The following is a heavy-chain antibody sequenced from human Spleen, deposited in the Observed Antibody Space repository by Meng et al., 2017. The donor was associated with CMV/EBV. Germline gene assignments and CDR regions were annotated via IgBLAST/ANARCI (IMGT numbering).Heavy chain of an antibody. J-gene: IGHJ4*02. D-gene: IGHD1-20*01. CDR2: ISSGASTI. Sequence: SGFAFRDYFMSWIRQGPGKVLELVSFISSGASTINYADSVKGRFTISRDNARNLLYLQMNSLRPEDTAVYYCARDSWITGISSPSDYWGRGTLVTVSS. CDR3: ARDSWITGISSPSDY. V-gene: IGHV3-11*04. CDR1: GFAFRDYF.